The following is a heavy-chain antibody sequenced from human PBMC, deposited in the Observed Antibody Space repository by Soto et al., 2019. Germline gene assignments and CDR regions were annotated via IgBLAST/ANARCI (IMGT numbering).Heavy chain of an antibody. D-gene: IGHD3-3*01. CDR1: GFTFSNYA. J-gene: IGHJ6*03. CDR2: ISGSGGCT. Sequence: GGSLRLSCAASGFTFSNYAMSLIRQAQGKGLEWVSAISGSGGCTYYTDSVKGRFTISRDNAENSLYLQMNRLRAEDTAVYYCARVFGVSSRPRGYYYYYMDVWGKGTTVTVSS. CDR3: ARVFGVSSRPRGYYYYYMDV. V-gene: IGHV3-23*01.